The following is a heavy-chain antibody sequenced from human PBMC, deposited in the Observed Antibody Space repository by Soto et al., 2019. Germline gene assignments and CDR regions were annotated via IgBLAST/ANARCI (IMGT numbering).Heavy chain of an antibody. CDR3: ARGAAAARPAYYYYGMDV. Sequence: PSETLSLTCAVYGGSFSGYYWSWIRQPPGKGLEWIGEINNSGSTNYNPSLKSRVTISVDTSKNQFSLKLSSVTAADTAVYYCARGAAAARPAYYYYGMDVWGQGTTVTVSS. CDR1: GGSFSGYY. CDR2: INNSGST. D-gene: IGHD6-13*01. V-gene: IGHV4-34*01. J-gene: IGHJ6*02.